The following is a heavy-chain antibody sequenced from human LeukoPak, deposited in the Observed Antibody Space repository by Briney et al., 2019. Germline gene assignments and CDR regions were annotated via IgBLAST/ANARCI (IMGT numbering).Heavy chain of an antibody. CDR2: IYLRGNT. V-gene: IGHV4-4*02. J-gene: IGHJ4*02. CDR1: GGSITSSNW. Sequence: SGTLSLTCAISGGSITSSNWWTWVRQPPGKGLEWVGEIYLRGNTNYNPSLESRVSISVDESKTQLSLRLESVTAADTAVYYCARGTITAVTDSWGPGTLVTVSS. D-gene: IGHD4-17*01. CDR3: ARGTITAVTDS.